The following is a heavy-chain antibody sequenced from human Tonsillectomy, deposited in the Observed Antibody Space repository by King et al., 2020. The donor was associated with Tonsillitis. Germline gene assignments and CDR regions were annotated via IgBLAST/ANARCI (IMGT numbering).Heavy chain of an antibody. D-gene: IGHD2-8*02. Sequence: QLVQSGGGVVQPGRSLRLSCAASGFTFSSYGMHWVRQAPGKGLEWVAVISYDGSNKYYADSVKGRFTISRDNSKNTLYLQMNSLRAEDTAVYYRARDEDTNWWLPAENYFDYWGQGTLVTVSS. V-gene: IGHV3-33*05. CDR3: ARDEDTNWWLPAENYFDY. J-gene: IGHJ4*02. CDR1: GFTFSSYG. CDR2: ISYDGSNK.